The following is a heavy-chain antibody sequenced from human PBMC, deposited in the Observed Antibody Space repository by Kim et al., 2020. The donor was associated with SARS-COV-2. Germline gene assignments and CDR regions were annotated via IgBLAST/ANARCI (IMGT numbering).Heavy chain of an antibody. D-gene: IGHD2-15*01. CDR2: INYSGST. J-gene: IGHJ6*02. V-gene: IGHV4-59*08. CDR3: ARHRGAGLLYFYYFGMDV. Sequence: SETLSLTCTVSGGSISSYYWRWIRQPPGKGLEWIGYINYSGSTNYNPSLKSRVTISSDSTKNQFSLKQTSVTAADTAVYYCARHRGAGLLYFYYFGMDVWGQGTTVTVSS. CDR1: GGSISSYY.